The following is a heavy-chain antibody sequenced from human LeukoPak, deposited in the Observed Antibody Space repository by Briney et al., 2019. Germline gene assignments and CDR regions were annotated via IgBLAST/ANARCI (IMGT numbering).Heavy chain of an antibody. J-gene: IGHJ4*02. D-gene: IGHD3-22*01. V-gene: IGHV3-23*01. CDR1: GFTFSSYA. Sequence: GGSLRLSCAASGFTFSSYAMSWARQAPGKGLEWVSAISGSGGSTYYADSVKGRFTISRDNSKNTLYLQMNSLRAEDTAVYYCAKAQVGHDSSGYYYYFDYWGQGTLVTVSS. CDR3: AKAQVGHDSSGYYYYFDY. CDR2: ISGSGGST.